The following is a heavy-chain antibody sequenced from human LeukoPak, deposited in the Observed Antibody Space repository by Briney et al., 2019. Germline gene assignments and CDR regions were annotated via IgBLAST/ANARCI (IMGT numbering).Heavy chain of an antibody. CDR1: GGTFSSYA. D-gene: IGHD4-17*01. CDR2: IIPIFGTA. Sequence: ASVKVSCKASGGTFSSYAISWVRQAPGQGLEWMGGIIPIFGTANYAQKFQGRVTITADKSTSTAYMELSSLRSEDTAVYYCARKDGDYGGPGHNWFDPWGQGTLVTVSS. J-gene: IGHJ5*02. V-gene: IGHV1-69*06. CDR3: ARKDGDYGGPGHNWFDP.